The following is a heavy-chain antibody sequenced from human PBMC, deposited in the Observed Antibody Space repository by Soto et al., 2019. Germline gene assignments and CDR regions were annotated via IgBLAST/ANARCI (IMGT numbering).Heavy chain of an antibody. CDR1: GGSISSYY. V-gene: IGHV4-59*08. CDR2: IYYSGST. CDR3: ARRVVPAAPYATGSRRRSPPPYNRFAP. J-gene: IGHJ5*02. Sequence: SETLSLSCTVSGGSISSYYWSWIRQPPGKGLEWIGYIYYSGSTNYNPSLKSRVTISVDTSKNQFSLKLSSVTAADTAVYYCARRVVPAAPYATGSRRRSPPPYNRFAPRRQRTLVPVSS. D-gene: IGHD2-2*01.